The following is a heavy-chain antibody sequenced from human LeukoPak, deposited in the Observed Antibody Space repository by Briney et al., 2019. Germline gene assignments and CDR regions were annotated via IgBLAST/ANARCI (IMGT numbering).Heavy chain of an antibody. CDR3: ARGAYYYDSSGYYYDY. D-gene: IGHD3-22*01. Sequence: SETLSLTCAVSGGSISSSNWWSWVRQPPGKGLEWIGEIYHSGSTNYNPSLKSRVTISVDTSKDQFSLKLSSVTAADTAVYYCARGAYYYDSSGYYYDYWGQGTLVTVSS. CDR2: IYHSGST. V-gene: IGHV4-4*02. J-gene: IGHJ4*02. CDR1: GGSISSSNW.